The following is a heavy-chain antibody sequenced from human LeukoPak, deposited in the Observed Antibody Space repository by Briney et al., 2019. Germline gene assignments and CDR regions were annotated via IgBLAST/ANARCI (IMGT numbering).Heavy chain of an antibody. CDR3: ASHAYAAAGIYFDY. D-gene: IGHD6-13*01. Sequence: KTSETLSLTCTVSGGSISSYYWSWIRQPPGKGLEWIGYIYYSGSTNYNPSLKSRVTILVDTSKNQFSLKLSSVTAADTAVYYCASHAYAAAGIYFDYWGQGTLVTVSS. CDR1: GGSISSYY. V-gene: IGHV4-59*08. CDR2: IYYSGST. J-gene: IGHJ4*02.